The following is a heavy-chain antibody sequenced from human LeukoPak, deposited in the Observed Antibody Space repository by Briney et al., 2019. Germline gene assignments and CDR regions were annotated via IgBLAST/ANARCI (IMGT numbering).Heavy chain of an antibody. V-gene: IGHV4-59*01. CDR1: GGSISNSY. D-gene: IGHD3-22*01. Sequence: SETLSLTCSVSGGSISNSYWNWIRQPPGKGLEWIGYISYSGTTNSNPSLKSRVTLSVDTSKNQFSLKLSSVTAADTAVYYCARVKRYYYYDSSGYLANDAFDIWGQGTMVTVSS. CDR2: ISYSGTT. CDR3: ARVKRYYYYDSSGYLANDAFDI. J-gene: IGHJ3*02.